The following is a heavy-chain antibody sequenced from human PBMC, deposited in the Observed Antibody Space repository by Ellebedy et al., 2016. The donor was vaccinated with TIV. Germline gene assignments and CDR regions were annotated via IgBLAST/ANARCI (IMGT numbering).Heavy chain of an antibody. CDR2: IRQDGGST. CDR3: AKGIMGSIDY. D-gene: IGHD2-8*01. V-gene: IGHV3-43*01. CDR1: GFTFDNFN. Sequence: GESLKISCAASGFTFDNFNMHWVRLPPGKGLEWVSIIRQDGGSTSYAASVRGRFTISRDNSKNSLYLQMNSVISEDTALYYCAKGIMGSIDYWGQGTPVTVSA. J-gene: IGHJ4*02.